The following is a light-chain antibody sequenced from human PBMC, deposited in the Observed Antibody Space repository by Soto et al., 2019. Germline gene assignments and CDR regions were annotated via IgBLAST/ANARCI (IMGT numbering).Light chain of an antibody. CDR2: EHN. CDR1: SGSIASSS. Sequence: NFILTQPHSVSESPGKTVTVSCTRDSGSIASSSVQWFQQRPGSAPTTVIYEHNQRPSGVPDRFSGSIDSSSNSASLTISGLRAEDEADYYCQSYDSTVAVVFGGGTKLTVL. J-gene: IGLJ2*01. CDR3: QSYDSTVAVV. V-gene: IGLV6-57*04.